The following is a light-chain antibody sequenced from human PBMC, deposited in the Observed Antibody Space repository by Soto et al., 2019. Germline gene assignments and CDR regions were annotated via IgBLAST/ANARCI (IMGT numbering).Light chain of an antibody. CDR3: QQDNNRPGLT. V-gene: IGKV3-15*01. J-gene: IGKJ4*01. CDR2: GAS. Sequence: EIVMTQSPATLSVSPGERATLSCRASQSVSSNLAWYQQKPGQAPRLLIYGASTRATGIPARFSGSGSGTEFTLTISSLQSEDFAGYYCQQDNNRPGLTFGGGTKGEIK. CDR1: QSVSSN.